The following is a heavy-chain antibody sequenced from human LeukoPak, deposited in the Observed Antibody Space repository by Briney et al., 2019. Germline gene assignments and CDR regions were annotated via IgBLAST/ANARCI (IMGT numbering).Heavy chain of an antibody. D-gene: IGHD4-17*01. V-gene: IGHV4-39*07. CDR2: IYYSGST. Sequence: PSETLSLTCTVSDGSISSSTYYWGWIRQPPGKGLEWIGSIYYSGSTYYNPSLKSRVTISVDTSKNQFSLKLSSVTAADTAVYYCARSATEYYFDYWGQGTLVTVSS. J-gene: IGHJ4*02. CDR3: ARSATEYYFDY. CDR1: DGSISSSTYY.